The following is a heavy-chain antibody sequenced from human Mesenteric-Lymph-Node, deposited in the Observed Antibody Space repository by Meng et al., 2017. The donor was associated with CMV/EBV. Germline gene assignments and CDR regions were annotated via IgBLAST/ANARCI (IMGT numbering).Heavy chain of an antibody. D-gene: IGHD3-16*02. V-gene: IGHV3-23*01. CDR2: MSGSGSSS. J-gene: IGHJ4*02. CDR1: GFTFSSYA. CDR3: AKSFVSYYFDY. Sequence: SCAGSGFTFSSYAMSWVRQAPGKGLEWVSAMSGSGSSSYYADSVRGRFTISRDNSKNTLYLQMNSLRAEDTAVYYCAKSFVSYYFDYWGQGTLVTVSS.